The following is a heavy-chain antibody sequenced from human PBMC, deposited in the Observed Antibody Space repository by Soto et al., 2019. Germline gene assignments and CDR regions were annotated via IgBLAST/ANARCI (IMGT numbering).Heavy chain of an antibody. Sequence: QVPLVESGGGVVQPGRSLRLSCAASGFTFSSYGMHWVRQAPGKGLEWVAVIWNDGSNKYYADSVKGRFTISIDNSKNTLYLQMNSLRAEDTAVYYFARDYLVVPHRVIDYLGQGTLVTVSS. J-gene: IGHJ4*02. CDR1: GFTFSSYG. D-gene: IGHD2-2*01. CDR2: IWNDGSNK. V-gene: IGHV3-33*01. CDR3: ARDYLVVPHRVIDY.